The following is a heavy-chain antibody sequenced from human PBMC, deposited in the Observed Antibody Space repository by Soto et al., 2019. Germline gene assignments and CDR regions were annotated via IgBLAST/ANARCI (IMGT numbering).Heavy chain of an antibody. CDR2: IYPGDSDT. D-gene: IGHD2-2*01. CDR3: ARFYCSSTSCYPLGDWFDP. CDR1: GCMFTGYW. J-gene: IGHJ5*02. V-gene: IGHV5-51*01. Sequence: ESLKVAGNGLGCMFTGYWIGWVLQMPGKGLEWMGIIYPGDSDTRYSPSFQGKVTISADKSISTAYLQWSSLKASDTAMYYCARFYCSSTSCYPLGDWFDPWGQGTLVTVSS.